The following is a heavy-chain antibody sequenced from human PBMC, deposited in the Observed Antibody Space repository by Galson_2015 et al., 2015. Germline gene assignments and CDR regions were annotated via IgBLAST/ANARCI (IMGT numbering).Heavy chain of an antibody. V-gene: IGHV4-59*01. CDR2: IYYSGST. CDR3: ARGSNTWSNYFDP. Sequence: ETLSLTCTVSGGSISSYYWSWIRQPPGKGLEWIGEIYYSGSTNYNPSLKSRVTISVDTSKNQFSLKLSSVIAADTAVYYCARGSNTWSNYFDPWGQGTLVTVSS. CDR1: GGSISSYY. J-gene: IGHJ5*02. D-gene: IGHD4/OR15-4a*01.